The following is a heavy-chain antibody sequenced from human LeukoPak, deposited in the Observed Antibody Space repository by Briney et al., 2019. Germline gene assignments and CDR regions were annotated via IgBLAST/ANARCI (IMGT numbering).Heavy chain of an antibody. CDR3: ARHALNYYDSSGHRAFDI. Sequence: PSETLSLTCTVSGGSISSYYWSWIRQPPGKGLEWIGYIYYSGSTNYNPSLKSRVTISVDTSKNQFSLKLSSVTAADTAVYYCARHALNYYDSSGHRAFDIWGQGTMVTVSS. CDR2: IYYSGST. V-gene: IGHV4-59*08. D-gene: IGHD3-22*01. CDR1: GGSISSYY. J-gene: IGHJ3*02.